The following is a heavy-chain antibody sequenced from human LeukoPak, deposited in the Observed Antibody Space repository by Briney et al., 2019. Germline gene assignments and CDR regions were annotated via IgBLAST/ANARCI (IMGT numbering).Heavy chain of an antibody. D-gene: IGHD3-22*01. CDR1: GFTFSSYG. V-gene: IGHV3-33*01. J-gene: IGHJ5*02. CDR3: ASRPPHYDSSGYLT. CDR2: IWYDGSNK. Sequence: GGSLRLSCAASGFTFSSYGMHWVRQAPGKGLEWVAVIWYDGSNKYYADSVKGRFTISRDNSKNTLYLQMNSLRAEDTAVYYCASRPPHYDSSGYLTWGQETLVTVSS.